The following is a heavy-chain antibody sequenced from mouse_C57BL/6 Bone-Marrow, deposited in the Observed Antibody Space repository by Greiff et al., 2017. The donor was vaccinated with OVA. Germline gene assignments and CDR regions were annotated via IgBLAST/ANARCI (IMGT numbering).Heavy chain of an antibody. CDR3: AREGLLAGYFDV. V-gene: IGHV3-3*01. D-gene: IGHD1-1*01. J-gene: IGHJ1*03. CDR2: TFYSGIT. Sequence: EVKVEESGPSLVRPSQTLSLTCTVTGFSINSDCYWIWIRQFPGNKLEYIGYTFYSGITYYNPSLESRTYITRDTSKNQFSLKLSSVTTEDTATYYCAREGLLAGYFDVWGTGTTVTVSS. CDR1: GFSINSDCY.